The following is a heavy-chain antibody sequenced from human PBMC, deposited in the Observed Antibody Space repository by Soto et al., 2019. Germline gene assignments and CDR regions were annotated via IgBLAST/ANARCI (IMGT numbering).Heavy chain of an antibody. CDR1: GGSISSYY. J-gene: IGHJ6*03. D-gene: IGHD2-2*01. Sequence: QVQLQESGPGLVKPSETLSLTCTVSGGSISSYYWSWIRQPPGKGLEWIGYIYYSGSTTYNTSLKSRVTISAATCKNQLSLNLSSGTDGDTALYYCARHRTFCSGKSCALGYYYYVDVWGIGTTVTFSS. V-gene: IGHV4-59*08. CDR3: ARHRTFCSGKSCALGYYYYVDV. CDR2: IYYSGST.